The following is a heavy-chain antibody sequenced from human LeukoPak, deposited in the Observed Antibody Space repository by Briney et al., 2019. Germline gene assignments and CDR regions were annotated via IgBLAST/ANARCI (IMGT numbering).Heavy chain of an antibody. CDR3: AEQGYSSSWYGDYYYGMDV. D-gene: IGHD6-13*01. V-gene: IGHV3-23*01. J-gene: IGHJ6*02. CDR2: ISGSGGST. Sequence: GGSLRLSCAASGFTFSSYAMSWVRQAPGKGLEWVSAISGSGGSTYYADSVKGRFTISRDNSKNTLYLQMNSLRAEDTAVYYCAEQGYSSSWYGDYYYGMDVWGQGTTVTVSS. CDR1: GFTFSSYA.